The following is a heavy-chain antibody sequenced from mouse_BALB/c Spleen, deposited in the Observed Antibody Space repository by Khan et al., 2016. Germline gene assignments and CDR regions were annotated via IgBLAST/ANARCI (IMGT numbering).Heavy chain of an antibody. Sequence: VQLQESGAELARPGASVKLSCKASGYAFTNYWMQWVKQRPGQGLEWIGAIYPGDGDTRYTQKFKDKATLTADKSSSTAYMQLSSLASEDSAVYYCARGNSYYDCDYWGQGTTLTVFS. CDR1: GYAFTNYW. CDR2: IYPGDGDT. J-gene: IGHJ2*01. CDR3: ARGNSYYDCDY. D-gene: IGHD2-4*01. V-gene: IGHV1-87*01.